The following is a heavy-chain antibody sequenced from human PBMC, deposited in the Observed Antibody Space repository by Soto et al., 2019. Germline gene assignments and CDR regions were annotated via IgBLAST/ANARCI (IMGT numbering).Heavy chain of an antibody. D-gene: IGHD6-6*01. CDR3: AKEMYPRTVLDSSSPWGDY. CDR1: GFTFSEYG. CDR2: VSYDGSYK. J-gene: IGHJ4*02. V-gene: IGHV3-30*18. Sequence: PWGSLRLSCAVSGFTFSEYGMHWIRQAPGKGLEWVAVVSYDGSYKYYADSVKGRFTVSRDLSGNTLFLQMNSLRLEDTAVYFCAKEMYPRTVLDSSSPWGDYWGQGTLVTVSS.